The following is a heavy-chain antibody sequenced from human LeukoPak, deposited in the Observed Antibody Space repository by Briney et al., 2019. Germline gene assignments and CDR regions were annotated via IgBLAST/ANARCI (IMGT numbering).Heavy chain of an antibody. J-gene: IGHJ6*04. CDR3: ARSSSRFLEWPSNYYYYYRMDV. CDR1: GGTFSSYA. V-gene: IGHV1-69*01. Sequence: GASVKVSCKASGGTFSSYAISWVRQAPGQGLEWMGGIIPIFGTANYAQKFQGRVTITADESTSTAYMELSSLRSEDTAVYYCARSSSRFLEWPSNYYYYYRMDVWGKGTTVTVSS. CDR2: IIPIFGTA. D-gene: IGHD3-3*01.